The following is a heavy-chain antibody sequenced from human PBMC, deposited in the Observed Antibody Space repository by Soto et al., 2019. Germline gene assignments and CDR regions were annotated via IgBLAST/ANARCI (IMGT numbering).Heavy chain of an antibody. D-gene: IGHD3-22*01. CDR2: IYDNGIN. J-gene: IGHJ4*02. Sequence: QVVLQESGPGLVKPSETLSLTCSVSGRSITSYYWSWVRQPPGKGLEWIGYIYDNGINSQNPSLKSRVTMSADTAQNQFSLTLTSVTGADTAVYYCARTYDSNGYANEFDSWGQGILVTVTS. V-gene: IGHV4-59*12. CDR1: GRSITSYY. CDR3: ARTYDSNGYANEFDS.